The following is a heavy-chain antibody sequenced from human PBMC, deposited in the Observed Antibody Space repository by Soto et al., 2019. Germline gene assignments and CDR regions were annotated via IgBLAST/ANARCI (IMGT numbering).Heavy chain of an antibody. CDR3: ARVIVATITGDYFDY. D-gene: IGHD5-12*01. J-gene: IGHJ4*02. Sequence: ASVKGSCKASGYTFTSYAMHWVRQAPGQRLEWMGWINAGNGNTKYSQKFQGRVTITRDTSASTAYMELRSLRSDDTAVYYCARVIVATITGDYFDYWGQGTLVTV. CDR2: INAGNGNT. CDR1: GYTFTSYA. V-gene: IGHV1-3*01.